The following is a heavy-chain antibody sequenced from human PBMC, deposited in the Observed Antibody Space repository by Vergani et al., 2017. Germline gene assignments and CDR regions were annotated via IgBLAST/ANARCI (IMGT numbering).Heavy chain of an antibody. D-gene: IGHD3-3*01. CDR3: ARDPGVRFLEYYFDD. J-gene: IGHJ4*02. Sequence: QVQLVESGGGVVQPGRSLRLSCAASGFTFSSYGMHWVRQAPGKGLEWVAVIWYDGSNKYYADSVKGRFTISRDNSKNTLYLQMNSLRAEDTAVYYCARDPGVRFLEYYFDDWGQGTLVTVSS. CDR2: IWYDGSNK. V-gene: IGHV3-33*01. CDR1: GFTFSSYG.